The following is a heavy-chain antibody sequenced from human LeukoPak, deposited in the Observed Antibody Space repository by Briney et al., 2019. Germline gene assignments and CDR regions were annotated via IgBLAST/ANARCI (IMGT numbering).Heavy chain of an antibody. D-gene: IGHD3-9*01. CDR2: IRYDGSNK. J-gene: IGHJ6*04. V-gene: IGHV3-30*02. CDR1: GFTFSSYG. CDR3: AKDQLDILTAYHGTDSTLDV. Sequence: PGGSLRLSCAASGFTFSSYGMHWVRQAPGKGLEWVAFIRYDGSNKYYADSVKGRFTISRDNSKNTLYLQMNSLRAEDTAVYYCAKDQLDILTAYHGTDSTLDVWGKGTTVTISS.